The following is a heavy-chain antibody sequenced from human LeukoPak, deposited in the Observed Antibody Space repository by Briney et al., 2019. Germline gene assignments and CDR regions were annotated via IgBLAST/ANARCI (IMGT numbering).Heavy chain of an antibody. CDR1: GGSISSYY. D-gene: IGHD6-13*01. V-gene: IGHV4-59*01. CDR2: IYYSGST. J-gene: IGHJ4*02. CDR3: ARDRPGGSSLDY. Sequence: PSETLSLTCTVSGGSISSYYWSWIRQPPGKGLEWIGYIYYSGSTNYNPSLKSRVTISVDTSKNQFSLKLSSVTAADTAMYYCARDRPGGSSLDYWGQGTLVTVSS.